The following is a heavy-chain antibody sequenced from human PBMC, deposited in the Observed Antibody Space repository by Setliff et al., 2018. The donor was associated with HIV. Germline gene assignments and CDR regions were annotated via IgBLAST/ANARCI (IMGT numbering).Heavy chain of an antibody. CDR3: AHSLYCSSSNCSGLLFDY. CDR1: GFSLTTSAVG. J-gene: IGHJ4*02. Sequence: SSPTLVNPTQTLTLTCAFSGFSLTTSAVGVGWIRQPPGKALEWLALIYWDDDKRYRSSLKSRLTITKDTSKNQVVLTMTNMDPVDTATYYCAHSLYCSSSNCSGLLFDYWGQGTLVTVSS. CDR2: IYWDDDK. V-gene: IGHV2-5*02. D-gene: IGHD2-2*01.